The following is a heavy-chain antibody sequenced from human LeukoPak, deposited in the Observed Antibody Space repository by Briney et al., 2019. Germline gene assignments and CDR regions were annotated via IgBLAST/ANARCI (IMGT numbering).Heavy chain of an antibody. CDR3: ARPAGNEAEGAFDI. CDR1: GFTFSNAW. D-gene: IGHD6-19*01. Sequence: PGGSLRLSCAASGFTFSNAWMSWVRQAPGKGLEWIGSIYYSGSTYYNPSLKSRVTISVDTSKNQFSLKLSSVTAADTAVYYCARPAGNEAEGAFDIWGQGTMVTVSS. V-gene: IGHV4-39*01. CDR2: IYYSGST. J-gene: IGHJ3*02.